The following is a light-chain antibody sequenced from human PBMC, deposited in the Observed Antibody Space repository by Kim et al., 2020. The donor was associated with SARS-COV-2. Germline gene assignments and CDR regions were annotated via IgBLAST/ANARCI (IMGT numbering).Light chain of an antibody. CDR3: SSYAGSKNYV. J-gene: IGLJ1*01. CDR1: SNDFGGYND. CDR2: EVS. V-gene: IGLV2-8*01. Sequence: GQSVTISCTGTSNDFGGYNDVSWYQQHPGNAPKLMIYEVSKRPSGVPDRFSGSKSGNTASLTVSGLQAEDEADYYCSSYAGSKNYVFGTGTKVTVL.